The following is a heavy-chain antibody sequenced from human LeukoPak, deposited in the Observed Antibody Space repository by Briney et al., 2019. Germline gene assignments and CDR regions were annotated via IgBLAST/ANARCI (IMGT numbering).Heavy chain of an antibody. CDR1: GFTFSSYA. Sequence: GGSLRLSCAASGFTFSSYAMSWVRQAPGKGLEWVSAISGSGGSTYYADSVKGRFTISRDNAKNSLYLQMNSLRAEDTALYYCAKGPRATVRTYSFDYWGQGTLVTVSS. CDR3: AKGPRATVRTYSFDY. D-gene: IGHD1-26*01. V-gene: IGHV3-23*01. J-gene: IGHJ4*02. CDR2: ISGSGGST.